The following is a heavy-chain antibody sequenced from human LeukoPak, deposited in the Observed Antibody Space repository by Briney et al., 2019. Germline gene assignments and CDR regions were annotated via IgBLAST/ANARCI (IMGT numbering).Heavy chain of an antibody. CDR1: GGTFSSYA. J-gene: IGHJ4*02. CDR2: IIPIFGTA. D-gene: IGHD4-23*01. CDR3: ARDSVDGGNHPGVLDY. V-gene: IGHV1-69*05. Sequence: SSVTVSFKASGGTFSSYAISWVRQAPGQGLEWMGGIIPIFGTANYAQKFQGRVTITTDESTSTAYMELSSLRPEDTAVYYCARDSVDGGNHPGVLDYWGQGTLVTVSS.